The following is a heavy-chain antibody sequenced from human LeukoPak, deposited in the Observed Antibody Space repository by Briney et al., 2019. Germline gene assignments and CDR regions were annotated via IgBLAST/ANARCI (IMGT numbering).Heavy chain of an antibody. CDR2: ISSSSSYI. CDR1: GFTFSSYS. Sequence: GGSLRLSCAASGFTFSSYSMNWVRQAPGKGLEWVSSISSSSSYIYYADSVKGRFTISRDNPKNSLYLQMNSLRAEDTAVYYCARGMWDIVVVPAAMGGSDDYWGQGTLVTVSS. D-gene: IGHD2-2*01. V-gene: IGHV3-21*01. CDR3: ARGMWDIVVVPAAMGGSDDY. J-gene: IGHJ4*02.